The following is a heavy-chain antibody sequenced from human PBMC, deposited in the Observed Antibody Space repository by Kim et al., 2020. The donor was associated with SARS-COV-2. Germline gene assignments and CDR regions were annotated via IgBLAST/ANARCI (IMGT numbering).Heavy chain of an antibody. Sequence: GGSLRLSCAASGFSLTYSPMLWVRQTPEKGLEWISLITGEGETTFYADSVRGRFTISKVNSVNSLYLHMTGLTKDDRGLYSCAKAPGYGDFPEFWCQGT. CDR1: GFSLTYSP. CDR2: ITGEGETT. J-gene: IGHJ1*01. CDR3: AKAPGYGDFPEF. V-gene: IGHV3-43*02. D-gene: IGHD4-17*01.